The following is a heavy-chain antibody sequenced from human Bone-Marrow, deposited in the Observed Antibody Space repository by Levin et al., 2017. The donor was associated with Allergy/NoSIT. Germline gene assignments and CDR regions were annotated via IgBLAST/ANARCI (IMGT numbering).Heavy chain of an antibody. J-gene: IGHJ4*02. CDR3: ARDRGPGMATTFDY. D-gene: IGHD5-24*01. CDR1: GYTFTGYY. V-gene: IGHV1-2*02. Sequence: GESLKISCKASGYTFTGYYMHWVRQAPGQGLEWMGWINPNSGGTNYAQKFQGRVTMTRDTSISTAYMELSRLRSDDTAVYYCARDRGPGMATTFDYWGQGTLVTVSS. CDR2: INPNSGGT.